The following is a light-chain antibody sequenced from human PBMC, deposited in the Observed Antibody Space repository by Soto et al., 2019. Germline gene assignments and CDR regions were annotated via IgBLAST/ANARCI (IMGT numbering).Light chain of an antibody. J-gene: IGKJ4*01. Sequence: EIVLTQSPATLSLSPGERATLSCRASQSVSSYLAWYQQKPGLAPRLLIYDASNRATGIPARFSGSGSGTDFTLTISSLEPEDFAVYYWQQRSNWPLTFGGGTKVEIK. V-gene: IGKV3-11*01. CDR2: DAS. CDR3: QQRSNWPLT. CDR1: QSVSSY.